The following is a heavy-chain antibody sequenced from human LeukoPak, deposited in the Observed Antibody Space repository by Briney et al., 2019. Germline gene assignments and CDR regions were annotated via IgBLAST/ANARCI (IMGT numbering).Heavy chain of an antibody. Sequence: PSETLSLTCTDSGGSVSSGSYYWSWIRQPPGKGLEWIGFIYYSGSTNYNPSLKSRVTISVDTSKNQFSLKLGSVTAADTAVYYCARERVNYYMDVWGKGTTVTVSS. CDR2: IYYSGST. CDR1: GGSVSSGSYY. J-gene: IGHJ6*03. V-gene: IGHV4-61*01. D-gene: IGHD3-22*01. CDR3: ARERVNYYMDV.